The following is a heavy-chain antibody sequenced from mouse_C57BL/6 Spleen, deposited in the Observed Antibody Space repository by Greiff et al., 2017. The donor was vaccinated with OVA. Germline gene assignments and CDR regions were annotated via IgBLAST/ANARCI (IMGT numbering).Heavy chain of an antibody. CDR3: ARGGNSWYFDV. Sequence: EVQVVASGGGLVKPGGSLKLSCAASGFTFSSYTMSWVRQTPEKRLEWVATISGGGGNTYYPDSVKGRFTISRDNAKNTLYLQMSSLRSEDTALYYCARGGNSWYFDVWGTGTTVTVSS. V-gene: IGHV5-9*01. CDR2: ISGGGGNT. D-gene: IGHD2-1*01. CDR1: GFTFSSYT. J-gene: IGHJ1*03.